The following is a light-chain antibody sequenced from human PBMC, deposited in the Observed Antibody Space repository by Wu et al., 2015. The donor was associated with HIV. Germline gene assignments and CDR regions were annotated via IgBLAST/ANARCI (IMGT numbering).Light chain of an antibody. J-gene: IGKJ1*01. CDR3: QQYGSSPRT. CDR2: GAS. V-gene: IGKV3-20*01. CDR1: XSVSRQH. Sequence: CRASXSVSRQHLAWVTSQKPWPGSPGLLIYGASSRATGIPDRFSGSGSGTDFTLTISRLEPEDFAVYYCQQYGSSPRTFGQGTKVEIK.